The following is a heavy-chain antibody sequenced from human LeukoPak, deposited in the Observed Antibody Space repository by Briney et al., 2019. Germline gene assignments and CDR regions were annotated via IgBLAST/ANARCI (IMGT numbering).Heavy chain of an antibody. CDR1: GFRLTNFG. Sequence: PGMSLRLSCAASGFRLTNFGMHWVRQAPGKGLEWVSVISYSGSVQFYADSVKGRFTISRDDSKNTVYLQMNSLRVEDTAVYYCARSPRDSRDWTGSLDFWGQGALVTVSS. CDR3: ARSPRDSRDWTGSLDF. CDR2: ISYSGSVQ. D-gene: IGHD3-22*01. J-gene: IGHJ4*02. V-gene: IGHV3-30*03.